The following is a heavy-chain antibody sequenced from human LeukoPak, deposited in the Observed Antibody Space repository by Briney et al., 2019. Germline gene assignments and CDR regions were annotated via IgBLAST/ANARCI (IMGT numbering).Heavy chain of an antibody. CDR3: ASSVPGYNWFDP. J-gene: IGHJ5*02. CDR1: GYTFTSYD. V-gene: IGHV1-8*01. D-gene: IGHD2-2*01. CDR2: MNPNSGNT. Sequence: ASVKVSCKASGYTFTSYDINWVRQATGQGLEWMGWMNPNSGNTGYAQKFQGRVTMTTNTSISTAYMELSSLRSEDTAVYYCASSVPGYNWFDPWGQGTLVTVSS.